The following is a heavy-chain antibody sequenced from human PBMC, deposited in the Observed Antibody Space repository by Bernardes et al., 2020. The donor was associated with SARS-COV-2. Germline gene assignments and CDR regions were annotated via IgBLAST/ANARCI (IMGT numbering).Heavy chain of an antibody. D-gene: IGHD6-13*01. V-gene: IGHV3-74*01. CDR3: VKEAAETAYGDF. CDR1: GFTVSNTW. J-gene: IGHJ4*02. Sequence: GGSLRLSCAASGFTVSNTWMHWVRQVPGKGLVWVSRIRDYDSRTDYADSVRGRFTMSRDNAKNTLYLQMNTLRADDTAVYFCVKEAAETAYGDFWGQGILVTVAS. CDR2: IRDYDSRT.